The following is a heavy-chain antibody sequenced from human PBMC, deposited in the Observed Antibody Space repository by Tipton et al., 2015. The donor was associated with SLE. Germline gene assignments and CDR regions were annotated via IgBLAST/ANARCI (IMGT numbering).Heavy chain of an antibody. CDR1: GFTFSSHA. V-gene: IGHV3-53*01. J-gene: IGHJ5*02. D-gene: IGHD6-13*01. CDR2: LYATNTA. Sequence: SLRLSCAASGFTFSSHAMHWVRQAPGKGLEWVSLLYATNTAYYADSVKGRFTISTDNSKKTLYLHMSSLSPEDTAVYYCAKDRAAATGFNWFDPWGQGTLVTVSS. CDR3: AKDRAAATGFNWFDP.